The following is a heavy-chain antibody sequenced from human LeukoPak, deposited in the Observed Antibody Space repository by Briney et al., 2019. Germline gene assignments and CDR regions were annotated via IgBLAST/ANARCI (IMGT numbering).Heavy chain of an antibody. CDR1: GASITGGTYY. J-gene: IGHJ4*02. CDR2: IYHTGNT. Sequence: SETLSLTCTVSGASITGGTYYWGWIRQPPGEGLEWIGSIYHTGNTCYNPSPSLKSRVTISVDASKNQFSLNLSSVTAADTAVYFCATGLAGRGDFDCWGQGTLVTASS. CDR3: ATGLAGRGDFDC. D-gene: IGHD3-3*01. V-gene: IGHV4-39*01.